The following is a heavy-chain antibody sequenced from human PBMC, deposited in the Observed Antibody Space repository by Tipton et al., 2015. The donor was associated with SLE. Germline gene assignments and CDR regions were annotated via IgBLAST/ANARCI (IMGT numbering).Heavy chain of an antibody. CDR1: GLNFNVYS. CDR3: ARDLISSAAYFDY. J-gene: IGHJ4*02. Sequence: SLRLSCVASGLNFNVYSMNWVRQAPGKGLEWITYITNVGSTIHYADSVQGRFTVSRDNARNSLYLQMNRLRAEDTAVYYCARDLISSAAYFDYWGQGTLVTVSS. V-gene: IGHV3-48*01. CDR2: ITNVGSTI. D-gene: IGHD6-13*01.